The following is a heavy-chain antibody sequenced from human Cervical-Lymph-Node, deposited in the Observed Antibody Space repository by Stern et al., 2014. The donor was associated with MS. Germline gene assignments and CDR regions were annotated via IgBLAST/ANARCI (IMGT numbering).Heavy chain of an antibody. V-gene: IGHV3-74*03. CDR3: ARVPDYYERSGPDDAFDI. CDR1: RFIFSNYW. CDR2: INGDGSHT. J-gene: IGHJ3*02. D-gene: IGHD3-22*01. Sequence: VQLVQSGGGLVQPGGSLRLSCAASRFIFSNYWMHWVRQAPGKGLVWVSRINGDGSHTKYADSVKGRFTISRDNAKNTLYLQMNSLRAEDTAVYSCARVPDYYERSGPDDAFDIWGQGTMVTVSS.